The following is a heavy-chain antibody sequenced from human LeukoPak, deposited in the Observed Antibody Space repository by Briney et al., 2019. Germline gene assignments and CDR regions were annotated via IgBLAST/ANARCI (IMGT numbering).Heavy chain of an antibody. CDR2: ISSNGGST. CDR1: GFTFSSYA. V-gene: IGHV3-64*01. CDR3: AKFYSSSWAYYYYYMDV. J-gene: IGHJ6*03. Sequence: GGSLRLSCAASGFTFSSYAMHWVRQAPGKGLEYVSAISSNGGSTYYANSVKGRFTISRDNSKNTLYLQMGSLRAEDMAVNYCAKFYSSSWAYYYYYMDVWGKGTTVTVSS. D-gene: IGHD6-13*01.